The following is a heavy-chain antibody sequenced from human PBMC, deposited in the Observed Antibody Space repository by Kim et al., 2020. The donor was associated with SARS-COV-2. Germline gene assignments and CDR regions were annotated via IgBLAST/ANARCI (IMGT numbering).Heavy chain of an antibody. CDR3: ARRRRGYSYGPLYMDV. Sequence: ETLSLTCTVSGGSISSSSYYWGWIRQPPGKGLEWIGSIYYSGSTYYNPSLKSRVTISVDTSKNQFSLKLSSVTAADTAVYYCARRRRGYSYGPLYMDV. CDR2: IYYSGST. J-gene: IGHJ6*03. D-gene: IGHD5-18*01. CDR1: GGSISSSSYY. V-gene: IGHV4-39*01.